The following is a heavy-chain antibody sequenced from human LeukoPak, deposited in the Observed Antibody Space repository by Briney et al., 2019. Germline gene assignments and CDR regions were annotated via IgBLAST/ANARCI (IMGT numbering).Heavy chain of an antibody. CDR1: GYTFTSYG. Sequence: GASVKVSYKASGYTFTSYGISWVRQAPGQGLEWMGWISAYNGNTNYAQKLQGKVTMTTDTSTSTAYMELRSLRSDDTAVYYCARAPITMVRGVSVQFDYWGQGTLVTVSS. D-gene: IGHD3-10*01. V-gene: IGHV1-18*01. CDR3: ARAPITMVRGVSVQFDY. CDR2: ISAYNGNT. J-gene: IGHJ4*02.